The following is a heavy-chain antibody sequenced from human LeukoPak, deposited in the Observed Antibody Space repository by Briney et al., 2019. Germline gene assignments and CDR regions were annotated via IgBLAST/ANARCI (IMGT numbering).Heavy chain of an antibody. D-gene: IGHD6-13*01. CDR2: INPNSGGT. CDR1: GYTFTDYY. J-gene: IGHJ6*03. Sequence: ASVKVSCKASGYTFTDYYMHWVRQAPGQGLEWMGWINPNSGGTNYAQKFQGRVTMTRDTSISTAYMELSRLRSDDTAVYYCARRTAAEPYYYYYMDVWGKGTTVTVSS. V-gene: IGHV1-2*02. CDR3: ARRTAAEPYYYYYMDV.